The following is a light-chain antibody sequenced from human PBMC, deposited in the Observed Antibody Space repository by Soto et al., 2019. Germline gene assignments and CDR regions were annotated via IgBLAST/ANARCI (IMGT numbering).Light chain of an antibody. CDR3: QQYNDWPQT. V-gene: IGKV3-15*01. J-gene: IGKJ1*01. CDR1: QSVGNN. CDR2: AAS. Sequence: EIVLTQSPATLSVSPGERATLSCRASQSVGNNLAWYQQQPGQAPRLLVYAASTRATGLPAKYSGSGSGTEFTLTSSILQSEDFAVYYCQQYNDWPQTFGQGTKVEIK.